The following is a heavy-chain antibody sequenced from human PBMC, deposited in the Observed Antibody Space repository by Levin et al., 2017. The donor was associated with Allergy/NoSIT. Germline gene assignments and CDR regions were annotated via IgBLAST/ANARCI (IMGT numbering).Heavy chain of an antibody. D-gene: IGHD5-12*01. Sequence: GESLKISCSASGFTFSNYDMYWVRQAPGKGPEFVSTINGRGHNTYYRDSVKGRFTISRDNSRNTLYLQMSSLKPGDTAVYYCVREFLGQWLRIDYWGQGTLVTVSS. J-gene: IGHJ4*02. CDR3: VREFLGQWLRIDY. CDR2: INGRGHNT. V-gene: IGHV3-64D*06. CDR1: GFTFSNYD.